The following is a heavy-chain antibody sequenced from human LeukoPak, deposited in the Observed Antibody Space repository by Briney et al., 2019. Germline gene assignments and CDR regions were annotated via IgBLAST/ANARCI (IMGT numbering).Heavy chain of an antibody. V-gene: IGHV3-11*04. CDR3: ASGYSYKFMDV. CDR1: GFTFSDYY. D-gene: IGHD5-18*01. J-gene: IGHJ6*03. Sequence: GGSLRLSCAASGFTFSDYYMTWIRQAPGKGLEWVSYISSSGSNIYYADSVKGRFTISRDNAKNSLYLQMNSLRAADTAVCYCASGYSYKFMDVWGKGTTVTVSS. CDR2: ISSSGSNI.